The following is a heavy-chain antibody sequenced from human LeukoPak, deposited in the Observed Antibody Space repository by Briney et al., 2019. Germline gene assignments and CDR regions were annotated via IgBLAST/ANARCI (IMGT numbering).Heavy chain of an antibody. Sequence: GASVKVSCKASGYTFASYDINWVRQATGQGLEWMGWMNPNSGNTGYAQKFQGRVTMTRNTSISTAYMDLSSLRSEDTAVYYCARVNIGNSMDFDYWGQGTLVTVSS. CDR3: ARVNIGNSMDFDY. J-gene: IGHJ4*02. CDR1: GYTFASYD. V-gene: IGHV1-8*01. CDR2: MNPNSGNT. D-gene: IGHD4-23*01.